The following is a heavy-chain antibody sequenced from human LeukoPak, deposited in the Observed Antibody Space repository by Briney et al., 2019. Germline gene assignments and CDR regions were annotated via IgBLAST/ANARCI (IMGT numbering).Heavy chain of an antibody. J-gene: IGHJ4*02. D-gene: IGHD5-12*01. V-gene: IGHV3-7*01. Sequence: PGGSLRLSCAASGFTVSSNYMSWVRQAPGKGLEWVANIKQDGSEKYYVDSVKGRFTISRDNAKNSLYLQMNSLRAEDTAVYYCARDSAAGYSGYALFLSWGQGTLVTVSS. CDR2: IKQDGSEK. CDR1: GFTVSSNY. CDR3: ARDSAAGYSGYALFLS.